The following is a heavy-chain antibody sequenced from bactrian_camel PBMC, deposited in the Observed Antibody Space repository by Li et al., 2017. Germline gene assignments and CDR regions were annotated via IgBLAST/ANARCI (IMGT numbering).Heavy chain of an antibody. CDR2: IPSGSGNP. J-gene: IGHJ6*01. CDR1: GFTFSSYS. Sequence: VQLVESGGGLVQPGGSLRLSCAASGFTFSSYSMSWVRQAPGKEFEWVANIPSGSGNPGHADSVQGRFTISSVNARNTVYLQMNSLKPADTAVYWCVRSDVGGHWTDFAYWGQGTQVTVS. V-gene: IGHV3S40*01. CDR3: VRSDVGGHWTDFAY. D-gene: IGHD1*01.